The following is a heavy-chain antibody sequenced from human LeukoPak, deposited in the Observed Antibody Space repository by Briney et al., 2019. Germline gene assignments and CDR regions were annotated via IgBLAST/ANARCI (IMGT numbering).Heavy chain of an antibody. CDR2: IWYDGSNK. Sequence: GGSLRLSCAASGFTFSSYGMHWVRQAPGKGLEWVAVIWYDGSNKYYADSVKGRFTISRDNSKNTLYLQMNSLRAEDTAVYYCARGGYCSSTSCYQPNWFDPWGQGTLDTVSS. J-gene: IGHJ5*02. CDR3: ARGGYCSSTSCYQPNWFDP. D-gene: IGHD2-2*01. CDR1: GFTFSSYG. V-gene: IGHV3-33*01.